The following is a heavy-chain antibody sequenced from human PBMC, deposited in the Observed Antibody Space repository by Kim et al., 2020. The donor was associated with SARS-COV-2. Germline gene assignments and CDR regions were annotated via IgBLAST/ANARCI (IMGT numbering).Heavy chain of an antibody. J-gene: IGHJ6*02. CDR2: INHSGST. Sequence: SETLSLTCAVYGGSFSGYYWSWIRQPPGNGLEWIGEINHSGSTNCNPSLKSRVTISVDTSKNQFSLKLSSVTAADTAVYYCARPAARGEYYYGMDVWGQGTTVTVSS. V-gene: IGHV4-34*01. D-gene: IGHD6-25*01. CDR3: ARPAARGEYYYGMDV. CDR1: GGSFSGYY.